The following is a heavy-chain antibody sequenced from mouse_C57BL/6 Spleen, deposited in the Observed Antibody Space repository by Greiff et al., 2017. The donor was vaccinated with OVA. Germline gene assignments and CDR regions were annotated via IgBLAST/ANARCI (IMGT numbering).Heavy chain of an antibody. CDR1: GYTFTSYW. CDR3: ARERTAQATRDY. V-gene: IGHV1-64*01. CDR2: IHPNSGST. Sequence: QVQLQQPGAELVKPGASVKLSCKASGYTFTSYWMHWVKQRPGQGLEWIGMIHPNSGSTNYNEKFKSKATLTVDKSSSTAYMQLSSLTSEDSAVYYCARERTAQATRDYWGQGTTLTVSS. J-gene: IGHJ2*01. D-gene: IGHD3-2*02.